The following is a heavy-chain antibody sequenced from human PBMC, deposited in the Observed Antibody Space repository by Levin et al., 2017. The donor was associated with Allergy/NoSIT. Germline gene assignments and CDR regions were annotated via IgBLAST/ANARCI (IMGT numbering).Heavy chain of an antibody. J-gene: IGHJ4*02. V-gene: IGHV3-21*06. Sequence: SGGSLRLSCAASGFTFSTYSMNWVRQAPGKGLEWVSSINTRSNYIYYTESVKGRFTISRDNAQNSLYLQMNSLRAEDTAVYYCVREDGVVGETSHFDYWGQGTLVTVSS. CDR3: VREDGVVGETSHFDY. D-gene: IGHD1-26*01. CDR1: GFTFSTYS. CDR2: INTRSNYI.